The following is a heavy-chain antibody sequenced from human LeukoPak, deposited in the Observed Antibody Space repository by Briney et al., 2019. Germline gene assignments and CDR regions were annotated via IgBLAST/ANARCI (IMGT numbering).Heavy chain of an antibody. J-gene: IGHJ4*02. CDR3: ASGPSYSGSNEYFDS. D-gene: IGHD1-26*01. Sequence: ASVKVSCKASGYTFSSYTMNWVRQAPGQGLEWMVWINTNTGNPTYAQDYTGRFVFSLDTSVSTTYLQISRLKAEDTAVYYCASGPSYSGSNEYFDSWGQGTLVTVSS. CDR1: GYTFSSYT. V-gene: IGHV7-4-1*02. CDR2: INTNTGNP.